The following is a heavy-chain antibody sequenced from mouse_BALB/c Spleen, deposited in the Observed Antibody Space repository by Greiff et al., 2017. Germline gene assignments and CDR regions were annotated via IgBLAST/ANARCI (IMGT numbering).Heavy chain of an antibody. Sequence: EVKVEESGGGLVKPGGSLKLSCAASGFTFSSYAMSWVRQTPEKRLEWVASISSGGSTYYPDSVKGRFTISRDNARNILYLQMSSLRSEDTAMYYCAREAVVATGGIAYWGQGTLVTVSA. J-gene: IGHJ3*01. D-gene: IGHD1-1*01. V-gene: IGHV5-6-5*01. CDR1: GFTFSSYA. CDR3: AREAVVATGGIAY. CDR2: ISSGGST.